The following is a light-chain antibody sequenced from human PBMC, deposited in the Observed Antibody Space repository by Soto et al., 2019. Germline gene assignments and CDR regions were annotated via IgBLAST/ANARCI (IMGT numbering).Light chain of an antibody. CDR1: SSDVGSYNL. Sequence: QSVLTQPASVYGSPGQSITISCTGTSSDVGSYNLVSWYQQHPGKAPKLMIYEGSKRPSGVSNRFSGSKSGNTASLTISGLQADDEADYYCCSYAGSSTFVVFGGGTKLTVL. CDR2: EGS. V-gene: IGLV2-23*03. J-gene: IGLJ2*01. CDR3: CSYAGSSTFVV.